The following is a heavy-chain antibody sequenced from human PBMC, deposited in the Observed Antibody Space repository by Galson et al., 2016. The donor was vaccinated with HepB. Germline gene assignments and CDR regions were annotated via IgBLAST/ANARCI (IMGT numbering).Heavy chain of an antibody. CDR2: IIPIFRTA. D-gene: IGHD1-26*01. CDR1: RGTFSSYA. J-gene: IGHJ4*02. Sequence: SVKVSCKASRGTFSSYATSWVRQAPGQGLEWMGGIIPIFRTANYAQKFQGRVTITADESTTTAYMELSSLRSEDTALYYCARERGWEQRLYYFDHWGQGTQVTVSS. CDR3: ARERGWEQRLYYFDH. V-gene: IGHV1-69*13.